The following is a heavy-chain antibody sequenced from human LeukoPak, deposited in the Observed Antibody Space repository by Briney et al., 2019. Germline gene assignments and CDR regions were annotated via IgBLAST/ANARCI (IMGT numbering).Heavy chain of an antibody. J-gene: IGHJ4*02. CDR2: ISYDGSNK. D-gene: IGHD2-8*01. CDR3: ARDRLYLRVEGLDY. V-gene: IGHV3-30-3*01. CDR1: GFTFSSYW. Sequence: GGSLRLSCAASGFTFSSYWMNWVRQAPGKGLEWVAVISYDGSNKYYADSVKGRFTISRDNSKNTLYLQMNSLRAEDTAVYYCARDRLYLRVEGLDYWGQGTLVTVSS.